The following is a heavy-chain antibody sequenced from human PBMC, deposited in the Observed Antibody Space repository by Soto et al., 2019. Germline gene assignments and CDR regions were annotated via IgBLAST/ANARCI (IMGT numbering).Heavy chain of an antibody. J-gene: IGHJ5*01. D-gene: IGHD3-16*01. CDR1: GYTFTNYW. CDR2: IFPRDFDV. CDR3: ARLVSLLKPIDS. V-gene: IGHV5-51*01. Sequence: ESLKISCQTSGYTFTNYWIGWVRQMPGGGLEWLGLIFPRDFDVRYSPSFECQVTISADTSTATAVLQWRSLEASDSALYFCARLVSLLKPIDSWVQGTPVIVSS.